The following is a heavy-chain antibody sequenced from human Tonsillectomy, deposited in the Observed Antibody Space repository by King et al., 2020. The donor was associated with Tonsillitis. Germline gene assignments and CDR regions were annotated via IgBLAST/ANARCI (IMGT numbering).Heavy chain of an antibody. D-gene: IGHD3-22*01. Sequence: VQLVESGGDLVKPGGSLRLSCAASGFIFNDAWMSWVRQAPGKGLEWVGRIKSEADGGTVDYAASVKGRFTISRDDSKNTLFLQMNSLKTEDTASYYCFTDTDVHSSKRSGYHGLFDHWGQGSLVTVS. J-gene: IGHJ4*02. CDR2: IKSEADGGTV. CDR3: FTDTDVHSSKRSGYHGLFDH. CDR1: GFIFNDAW. V-gene: IGHV3-15*01.